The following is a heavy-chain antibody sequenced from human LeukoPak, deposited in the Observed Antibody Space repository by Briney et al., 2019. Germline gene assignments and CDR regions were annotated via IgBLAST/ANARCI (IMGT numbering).Heavy chain of an antibody. Sequence: ASVKVSCKASGYTFTSYYMHWVRQAPGQGLEWMGIINPSGGSTSYAQKFQGRVTMTRDTSTSTVYVELSSLRSEDTAVYYCARVEGGGSYYGSGTPPFDYWGQGTLVTVSS. J-gene: IGHJ4*02. D-gene: IGHD3-10*01. CDR1: GYTFTSYY. CDR3: ARVEGGGSYYGSGTPPFDY. V-gene: IGHV1-46*01. CDR2: INPSGGST.